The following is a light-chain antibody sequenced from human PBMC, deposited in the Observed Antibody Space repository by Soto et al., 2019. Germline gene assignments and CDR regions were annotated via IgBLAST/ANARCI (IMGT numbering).Light chain of an antibody. V-gene: IGKV3-11*01. CDR1: QSVGTF. J-gene: IGKJ1*01. CDR2: DAS. CDR3: QQSYSTPRT. Sequence: EIVLTQSPATLSLSPGESATLSCRASQSVGTFLAWYQHKPGQAPRLLILDASTRATGVPPRFSGSKSGTDFTLTISSLQPEDFATYYCQQSYSTPRTFGQGTKVEIK.